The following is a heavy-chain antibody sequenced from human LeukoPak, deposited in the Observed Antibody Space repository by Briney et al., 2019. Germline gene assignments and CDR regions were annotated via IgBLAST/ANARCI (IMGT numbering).Heavy chain of an antibody. D-gene: IGHD6-19*01. CDR1: GYSISSGYY. CDR2: IYHSGST. CDR3: ARDGVGSGWYRGVDY. V-gene: IGHV4-38-2*02. J-gene: IGHJ4*02. Sequence: KPSETLSLTCAVPGYSISSGYYWGWIRQPPGKGLEWIGSIYHSGSTYYNPSLKSRVTISVDTSKSQFSLKLSSVTAADTAVYYCARDGVGSGWYRGVDYWGQGTLVTVSS.